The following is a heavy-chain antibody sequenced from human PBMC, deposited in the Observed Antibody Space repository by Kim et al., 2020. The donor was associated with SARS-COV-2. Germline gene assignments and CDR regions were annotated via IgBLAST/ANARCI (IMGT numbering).Heavy chain of an antibody. CDR2: IKSKTDGGTT. J-gene: IGHJ4*02. CDR1: GFTFSNAW. D-gene: IGHD3-10*01. CDR3: TTDLLYYYGSGSYYSFDY. V-gene: IGHV3-15*01. Sequence: GGSLRLSCAASGFTFSNAWMSWVRQAPGKGLEWVGRIKSKTDGGTTDYAAPVKGRFTISRDDSKNTLYLQMNSLKTEDTAVYYCTTDLLYYYGSGSYYSFDYWGQGTLVTVSS.